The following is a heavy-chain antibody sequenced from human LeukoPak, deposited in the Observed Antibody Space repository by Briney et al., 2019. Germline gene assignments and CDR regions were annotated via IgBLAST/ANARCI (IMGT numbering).Heavy chain of an antibody. V-gene: IGHV3-23*01. J-gene: IGHJ6*02. CDR3: AKADEIVVVPAAPGLYYYYGMDV. D-gene: IGHD2-2*01. Sequence: GGSLRLSCAASGFTVSSNYMSWVRQAPGKGLEWVSAISGSGGSTYYADSVKGRFTISRDNSKNTLYLQMNSLRAEDTAVYYCAKADEIVVVPAAPGLYYYYGMDVWGQGTTVTVSS. CDR1: GFTVSSNY. CDR2: ISGSGGST.